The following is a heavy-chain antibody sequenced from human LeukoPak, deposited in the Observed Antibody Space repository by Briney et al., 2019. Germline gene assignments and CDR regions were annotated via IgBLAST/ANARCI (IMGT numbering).Heavy chain of an antibody. Sequence: SETLSLTCTVSGGSISSGGYYWSWIRQHPGKGLEWIGYIYYSGSTYYNPSLKSRVTISVDTSKNQFSLKLSSVTAADTAVYYCARGPDGYFDYWGQGTLVTVSS. V-gene: IGHV4-31*03. CDR3: ARGPDGYFDY. J-gene: IGHJ4*02. CDR1: GGSISSGGYY. D-gene: IGHD5-24*01. CDR2: IYYSGST.